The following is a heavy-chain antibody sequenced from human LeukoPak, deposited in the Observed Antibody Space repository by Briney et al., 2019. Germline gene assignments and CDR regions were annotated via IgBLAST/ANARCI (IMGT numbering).Heavy chain of an antibody. CDR2: IYYSGST. V-gene: IGHV4-59*01. D-gene: IGHD3-10*01. CDR1: GGSISSYY. J-gene: IGHJ5*02. Sequence: PSETLSLTCTVSGGSISSYYWSWIRQPPGKGLEWIGYIYYSGSTNYNPSLKSRVTISVDTSKNQFSLKLRSVTAADTAVYYCAREETMVRGLSWFDPWGQGTLVTVSS. CDR3: AREETMVRGLSWFDP.